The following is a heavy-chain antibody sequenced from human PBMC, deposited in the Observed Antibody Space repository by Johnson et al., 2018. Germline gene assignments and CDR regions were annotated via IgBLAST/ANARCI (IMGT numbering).Heavy chain of an antibody. CDR2: ISYDLKND. J-gene: IGHJ6*03. CDR3: AKASQTVDCKSTTCSNYYYIDV. CDR1: GFTFSTYG. Sequence: VQLVESGGGVVQPGRSLRLSCAASGFTFSTYGMHWVRQAPGKGLEWVAIISYDLKNDFYAYSLKGRFSISSDNSKNTLYLQMNSLRPDDTAEYYCAKASQTVDCKSTTCSNYYYIDVWGNGTTVTVSS. V-gene: IGHV3-30*18. D-gene: IGHD2-2*01.